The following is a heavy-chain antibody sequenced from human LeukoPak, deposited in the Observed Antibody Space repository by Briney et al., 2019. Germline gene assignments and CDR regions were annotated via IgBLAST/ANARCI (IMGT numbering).Heavy chain of an antibody. CDR1: GFTFSSYS. CDR3: VNVEAGY. Sequence: GGSLRLSCVASGFTFSSYSMNWVRQAPGKGLQWISYISSSSNTIYYADSAKGRFTISRDNAKSSLYLQMNSLRGEDTAVYYWVNVEAGYWGQGTLVTVSS. CDR2: ISSSSNTI. J-gene: IGHJ4*02. V-gene: IGHV3-48*04. D-gene: IGHD3-10*01.